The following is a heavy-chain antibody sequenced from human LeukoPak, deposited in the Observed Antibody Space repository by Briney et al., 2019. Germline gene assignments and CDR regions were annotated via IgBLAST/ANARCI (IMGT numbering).Heavy chain of an antibody. D-gene: IGHD2-15*01. CDR2: ISGSGGST. CDR3: AKAVYCSGGGCYGARDF. CDR1: GFTFSSYD. J-gene: IGHJ4*02. Sequence: GGSLRLSCAASGFTFSSYDMTWVRQAPGKGLEWVSAISGSGGSTYYADSVRGRFPISRDNSKNTLYLQMNSLRAEDTAVYYCAKAVYCSGGGCYGARDFWGQGTLVTVS. V-gene: IGHV3-23*01.